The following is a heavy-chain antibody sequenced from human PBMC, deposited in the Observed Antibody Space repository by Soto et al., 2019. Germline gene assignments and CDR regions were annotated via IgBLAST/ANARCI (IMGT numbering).Heavy chain of an antibody. CDR3: AKAEYSRGRVYFDY. J-gene: IGHJ4*02. D-gene: IGHD6-19*01. Sequence: EVQLLESGGGLVQPGGSLRLSCAASGFTFSSYAMSWVRQAPGKGLEWVSAISGSGGSTYYADSVKGRFTISRHNSKNTLYLQMNSPRAEDTVVYYCAKAEYSRGRVYFDYCGQGTLVTVSS. CDR2: ISGSGGST. CDR1: GFTFSSYA. V-gene: IGHV3-23*01.